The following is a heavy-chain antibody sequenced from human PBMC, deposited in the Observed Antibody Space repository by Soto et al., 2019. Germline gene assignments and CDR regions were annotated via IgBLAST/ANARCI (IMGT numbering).Heavy chain of an antibody. CDR3: ARAGDYYNEGRHLKVGFDV. D-gene: IGHD3-10*01. V-gene: IGHV3-48*02. CDR1: EFSFRSYN. Sequence: GGSLRLSCAASEFSFRSYNMIWVRQAPGKGLEWLSYISSSSGAIKYADSVKGRSTISRDNVRHSLYLEMNSLREDDTALYYCARAGDYYNEGRHLKVGFDVWGQGTPVTVSS. CDR2: ISSSSGAI. J-gene: IGHJ3*01.